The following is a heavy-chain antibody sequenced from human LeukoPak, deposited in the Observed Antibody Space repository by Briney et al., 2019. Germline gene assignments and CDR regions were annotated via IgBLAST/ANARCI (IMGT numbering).Heavy chain of an antibody. V-gene: IGHV3-30*03. CDR1: GFTFSHYG. D-gene: IGHD2-2*01. Sequence: PGGSLRLSCAAPGFTFSHYGMHWVRQAPGKGLEWVAVISYDGNSKYYADSVKGRFTISRDNSKNTLYLQMNSLSAEDTAAYHYGTSGCSNTICYLNYWGRGTLVTVSS. CDR2: ISYDGNSK. J-gene: IGHJ4*02. CDR3: GTSGCSNTICYLNY.